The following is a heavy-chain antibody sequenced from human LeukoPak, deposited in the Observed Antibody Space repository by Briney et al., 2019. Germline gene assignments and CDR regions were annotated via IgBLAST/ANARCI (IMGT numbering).Heavy chain of an antibody. V-gene: IGHV4-39*01. Sequence: SETLSLTCTVSGGSISSSSYYWGWLRHPPGKGLEWNVSIYYSGSTYYNPSLKSRVTISVDTSKNQFSLKLSSVTAADTAVYYCASHYCSGGSCYAGYWGQGTLVTVSS. CDR2: IYYSGST. J-gene: IGHJ4*02. CDR1: GGSISSSSYY. CDR3: ASHYCSGGSCYAGY. D-gene: IGHD2-15*01.